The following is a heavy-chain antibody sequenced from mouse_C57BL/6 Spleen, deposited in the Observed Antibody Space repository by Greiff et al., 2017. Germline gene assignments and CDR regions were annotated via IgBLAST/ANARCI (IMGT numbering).Heavy chain of an antibody. CDR3: ARGGFSRYFDV. CDR1: GYSITSGYY. Sequence: EVQLQQSGPGLVKPSQSLSLTCSVTGYSITSGYYWNWIRQFPGNKLEWMGYISYDGSNNYNPSLKNRISITRDTSKNQFFLKLNSVTTEDTATYYCARGGFSRYFDVWGTGTTVTVSS. V-gene: IGHV3-6*01. J-gene: IGHJ1*03. CDR2: ISYDGSN.